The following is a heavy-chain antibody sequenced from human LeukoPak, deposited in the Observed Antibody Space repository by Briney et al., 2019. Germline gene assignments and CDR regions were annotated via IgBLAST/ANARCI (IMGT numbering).Heavy chain of an antibody. Sequence: GGSLRLSCAASGFTFSSYSMNWVRQAPGKGLEWVSYISSSSSAIYYADSVKGRFTISRDNAKNSLYLQMNSLRAEDTAVYYCAKMSGEADYWGQGTLVTVSS. CDR2: ISSSSSAI. CDR1: GFTFSSYS. CDR3: AKMSGEADY. V-gene: IGHV3-48*04. D-gene: IGHD3-10*02. J-gene: IGHJ4*02.